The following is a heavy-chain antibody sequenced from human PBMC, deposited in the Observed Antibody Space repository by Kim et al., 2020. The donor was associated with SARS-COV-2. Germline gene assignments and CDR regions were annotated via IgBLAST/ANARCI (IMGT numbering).Heavy chain of an antibody. Sequence: GGSLRLSCAASGFTFSSYEMNWVRQAPGKGLEWVSYISSSGSTIYYADSVKGRFTISRDNAKNSLYLQMNSLRAEDTAVYYCARDIGIGSGGLGFDYWGQETLVTSAS. CDR1: GFTFSSYE. J-gene: IGHJ4*02. D-gene: IGHD3-10*01. CDR2: ISSSGSTI. V-gene: IGHV3-48*03. CDR3: ARDIGIGSGGLGFDY.